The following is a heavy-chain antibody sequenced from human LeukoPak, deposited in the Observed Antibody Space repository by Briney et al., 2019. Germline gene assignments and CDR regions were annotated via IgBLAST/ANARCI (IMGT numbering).Heavy chain of an antibody. CDR3: AKDPTDSSGSKGDWYFDL. V-gene: IGHV3-43D*03. J-gene: IGHJ2*01. D-gene: IGHD3-22*01. CDR1: GFTFDDYA. Sequence: GGSLRLSCAASGFTFDDYAMHWVRQAPGKGLEWVSLISWDGGSTYYADSVKGRFTISRDNSKNSLYLQMNSLRAEDTALYYCAKDPTDSSGSKGDWYFDLWGRGTLVTVSS. CDR2: ISWDGGST.